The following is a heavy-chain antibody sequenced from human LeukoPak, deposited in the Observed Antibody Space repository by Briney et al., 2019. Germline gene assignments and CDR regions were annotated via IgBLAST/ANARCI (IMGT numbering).Heavy chain of an antibody. V-gene: IGHV1-18*01. Sequence: GASVKVSCKASGYTFTSYGISWVRQAPGQGLEWMGWISAYNGNTNYAQKLQGRVTMTTDTSTSTAYMELRSLRSDDTAVYYCARELEEYDILNGYYPRGYFQHWGQGTLVTVSS. CDR2: ISAYNGNT. CDR1: GYTFTSYG. D-gene: IGHD3-9*01. J-gene: IGHJ1*01. CDR3: ARELEEYDILNGYYPRGYFQH.